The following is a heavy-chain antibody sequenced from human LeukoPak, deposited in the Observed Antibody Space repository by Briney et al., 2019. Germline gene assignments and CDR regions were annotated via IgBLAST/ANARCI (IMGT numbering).Heavy chain of an antibody. Sequence: GGSLRLSCAASGLTISDNYMTWIRQAPAKGLQWVSLVYSGGAVTTYYADSVKGRFTISRDNSKNTLYLQMNNLRADDTAVYYCVKKGQADDDGKPDWGQGTLVTVSS. CDR1: GLTISDNY. V-gene: IGHV3-53*01. J-gene: IGHJ4*02. D-gene: IGHD1-1*01. CDR3: VKKGQADDDGKPD. CDR2: VYSGGAVTT.